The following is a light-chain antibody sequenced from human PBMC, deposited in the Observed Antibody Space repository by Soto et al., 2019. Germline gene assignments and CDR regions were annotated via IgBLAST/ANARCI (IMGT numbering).Light chain of an antibody. Sequence: DIQMTQFPATLSASVGDRVTITCRASQSISYWLAWYQQKPGKAPNLRIYKASTLESGVPSRFSGSGSGKEFTLTITSLQPDDFATYICRQYNTYSPPYTFGQGTKLEI. CDR2: KAS. J-gene: IGKJ2*01. CDR3: RQYNTYSPPYT. V-gene: IGKV1-5*03. CDR1: QSISYW.